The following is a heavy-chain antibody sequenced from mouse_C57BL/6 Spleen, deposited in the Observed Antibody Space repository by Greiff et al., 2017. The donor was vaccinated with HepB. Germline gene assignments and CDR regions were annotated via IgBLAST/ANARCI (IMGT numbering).Heavy chain of an antibody. CDR1: GYTFTSYW. J-gene: IGHJ2*01. CDR2: INPSNGGT. D-gene: IGHD1-1*01. Sequence: QVQLQQPGTELVKPGASVKLSCKASGYTFTSYWMHWVKQRPGQGLEWIGNINPSNGGTNYNEKFKSKATMTVDKSSSAAYMQLSSLTSEDAAVYYCAFITTVVESSYYFDYWGQGTTLTVSS. V-gene: IGHV1-53*01. CDR3: AFITTVVESSYYFDY.